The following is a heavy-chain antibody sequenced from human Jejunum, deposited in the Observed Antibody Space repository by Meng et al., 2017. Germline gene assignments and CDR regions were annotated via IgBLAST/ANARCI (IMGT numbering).Heavy chain of an antibody. Sequence: SETLSLTCAVYGGSFSDYYWSWFRQPPGKGLEWIRKINHSGIIYYNPSLKSCVTISEDRSKNQLSLRVSSVTAADTAVYYCAGSHYSTASYGISWGQGTLVTVSS. V-gene: IGHV4-34*01. CDR1: GGSFSDYY. J-gene: IGHJ4*02. CDR3: AGSHYSTASYGIS. CDR2: INHSGII. D-gene: IGHD6-19*01.